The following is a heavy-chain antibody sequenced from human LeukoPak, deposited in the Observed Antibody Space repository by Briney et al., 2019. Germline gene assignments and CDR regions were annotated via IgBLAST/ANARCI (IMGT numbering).Heavy chain of an antibody. CDR1: GFTFSSYG. Sequence: GGSLRLSCAASGFTFSSYGMHWVRQAPGKGLEWVAVISYDGSNKYYADSVKGRFTISRDNSKNTLYLQMNSLRSEDTAVYYCARDRGPYCSSTSCHDAFDIWGQGTMVTVSS. CDR3: ARDRGPYCSSTSCHDAFDI. D-gene: IGHD2-2*01. CDR2: ISYDGSNK. J-gene: IGHJ3*02. V-gene: IGHV3-30*03.